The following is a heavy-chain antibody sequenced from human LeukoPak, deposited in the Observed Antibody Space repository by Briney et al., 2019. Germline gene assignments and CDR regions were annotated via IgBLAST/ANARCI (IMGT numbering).Heavy chain of an antibody. CDR2: MNPNSGNT. D-gene: IGHD4-17*01. Sequence: ASVKVSCKASGYTFTSYGINWVRQATGQGLEWMGWMNPNSGNTDYAQKFQGRVTMTRNTSISTAYMELSSLRSEDTAVYYCARGPLNGDYEDYWGQGTLVTVSS. J-gene: IGHJ4*02. CDR3: ARGPLNGDYEDY. V-gene: IGHV1-8*02. CDR1: GYTFTSYG.